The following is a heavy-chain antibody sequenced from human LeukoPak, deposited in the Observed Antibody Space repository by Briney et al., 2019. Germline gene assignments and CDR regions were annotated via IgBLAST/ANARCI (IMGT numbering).Heavy chain of an antibody. Sequence: PSETLSLTCAVSGGSFSGYYWSWIRQPPGKGLEWIGEINHSGSTNYNPSLKSRVTISVDTSKNQFSLKLSSVTAADTAVYYCARGKPPCGGDCYPEYFQHWGQGTLVTVSS. V-gene: IGHV4-34*01. CDR2: INHSGST. CDR3: ARGKPPCGGDCYPEYFQH. CDR1: GGSFSGYY. D-gene: IGHD2-21*02. J-gene: IGHJ1*01.